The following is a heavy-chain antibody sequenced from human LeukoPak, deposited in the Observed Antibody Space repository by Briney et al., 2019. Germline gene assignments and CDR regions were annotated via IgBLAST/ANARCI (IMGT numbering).Heavy chain of an antibody. CDR2: IYYSGTT. CDR1: GGSISSYY. CDR3: ARGVYIAAAQYAY. V-gene: IGHV4-59*01. Sequence: SETLSLTCTVSGGSISSYYWSWIRQPPGKGLEWIGYIYYSGTTNYNPSLKSRVTILVDTSKNQFSLKLSSVTAADTAVYYCARGVYIAAAQYAYWGQGTLVTVSS. J-gene: IGHJ4*02. D-gene: IGHD6-13*01.